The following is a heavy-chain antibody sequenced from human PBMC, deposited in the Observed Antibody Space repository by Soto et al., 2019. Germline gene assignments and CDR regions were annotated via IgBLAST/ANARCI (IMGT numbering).Heavy chain of an antibody. CDR1: GVSLSTSGEG. CDR2: IYWDDDK. J-gene: IGHJ4*02. CDR3: AHRQRTVVVGAPFDL. Sequence: QITLRESGPTLVQPTQTLTLTCTLSGVSLSTSGEGVGWIRQPPGKALEWLALIYWDDDKRFSPSLKSRLAXTCDLSXXQVVMTMTDMAPEDTAIYYCAHRQRTVVVGAPFDLWGQGSQVTVSS. D-gene: IGHD2-15*01. V-gene: IGHV2-5*02.